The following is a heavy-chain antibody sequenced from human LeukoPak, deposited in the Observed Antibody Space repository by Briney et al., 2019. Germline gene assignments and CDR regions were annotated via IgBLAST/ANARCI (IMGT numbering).Heavy chain of an antibody. V-gene: IGHV3-30*14. J-gene: IGHJ3*02. CDR1: GFTFSSYA. CDR2: ISYDGSNK. Sequence: GGSLRLSCAASGFTFSSYAMHWVRQAPGKGLEWVAVISYDGSNKYYADSVKDRFTIFRDNSKNTLYLQMNSLRAEDTAVYYCARLDAFDIWGQGTMVTVSS. CDR3: ARLDAFDI.